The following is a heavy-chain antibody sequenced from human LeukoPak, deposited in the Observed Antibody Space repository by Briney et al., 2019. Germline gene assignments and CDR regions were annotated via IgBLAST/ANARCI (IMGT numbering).Heavy chain of an antibody. V-gene: IGHV4-4*02. CDR3: ARLGGATPGLVDY. J-gene: IGHJ4*02. Sequence: SETLSLTCAVSGASISSSTWWTWVRQPPGKGLEWIGEIDHSGSTNYNPSLKSRVTISKDKSKNQFSLTLTSVTAADTAVYYCARLGGATPGLVDYWGQGTLVTVSS. D-gene: IGHD1-26*01. CDR1: GASISSSTW. CDR2: IDHSGST.